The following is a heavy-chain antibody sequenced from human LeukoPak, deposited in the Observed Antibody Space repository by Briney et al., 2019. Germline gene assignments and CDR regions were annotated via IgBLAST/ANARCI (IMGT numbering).Heavy chain of an antibody. V-gene: IGHV1-69*04. J-gene: IGHJ5*02. Sequence: SVKVSCKASGGTFSSYAISWVRQAPGQGLEWMGRIIPILGIANYAQKFQGRVTITADKSTSTAYMELSSLRSEDTAVYYCARDLPGIAAAVNWFDPWGQGTLVTVSS. CDR2: IIPILGIA. CDR1: GGTFSSYA. D-gene: IGHD6-13*01. CDR3: ARDLPGIAAAVNWFDP.